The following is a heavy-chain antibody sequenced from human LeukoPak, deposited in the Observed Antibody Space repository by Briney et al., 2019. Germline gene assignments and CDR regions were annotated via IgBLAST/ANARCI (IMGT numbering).Heavy chain of an antibody. CDR3: AKGESHPKYYFDY. CDR1: GFTFSTYA. J-gene: IGHJ4*02. CDR2: ISGGDGSP. V-gene: IGHV3-23*01. D-gene: IGHD3-10*01. Sequence: PGGSLRLSCAASGFTFSTYAMRWFRQAPGKGLEWVSSISGGDGSPYYADSVKGRFTISRDNSKNTLYLQMNSLRAEDTAVYYCAKGESHPKYYFDYWGQGTLVTVSS.